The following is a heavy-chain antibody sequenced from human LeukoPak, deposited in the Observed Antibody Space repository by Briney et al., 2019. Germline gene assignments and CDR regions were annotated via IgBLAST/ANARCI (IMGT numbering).Heavy chain of an antibody. V-gene: IGHV3-30*18. CDR1: GFTFSSYG. CDR2: ISYDGSNK. CDR3: AKGLYCILTGYYPLFDY. D-gene: IGHD3-9*01. J-gene: IGHJ4*02. Sequence: GGSLRLSCAASGFTFSSYGMHWVRQAPGKGLEWVAVISYDGSNKYYADSVKGRFTISRDNPKNPLYLQMNSLRAEDTAVYYCAKGLYCILTGYYPLFDYWGQGTLVTVSS.